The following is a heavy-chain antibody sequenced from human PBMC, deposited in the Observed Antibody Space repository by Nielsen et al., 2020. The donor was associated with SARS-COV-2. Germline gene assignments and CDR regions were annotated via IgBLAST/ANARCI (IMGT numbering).Heavy chain of an antibody. V-gene: IGHV4-59*01. Sequence: SETLSLTCTVSGGSISSYYWSWIRQPPGKGLEWIGYIYYSGSTNYNPSLKSRVTISVDTSKNQFSLKLSSVTAADTAVYYCALRGAEYFQHWGQGTLVTVSS. CDR1: GGSISSYY. CDR2: IYYSGST. J-gene: IGHJ1*01. CDR3: ALRGAEYFQH.